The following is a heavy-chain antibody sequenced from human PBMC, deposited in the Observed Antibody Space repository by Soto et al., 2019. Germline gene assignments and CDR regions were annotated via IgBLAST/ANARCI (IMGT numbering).Heavy chain of an antibody. CDR1: GYTFTSYG. CDR2: ISAYNGNT. D-gene: IGHD2-2*01. CDR3: ARGAGYCRSTSCWKVYYYGMDV. Sequence: ASVKVSCKASGYTFTSYGISWVRQAPGQGLEWMGWISAYNGNTNYAQKLQGRVTMTTDTSTSTAYMELRSLRSDDTAVYYCARGAGYCRSTSCWKVYYYGMDVWSQGTTVTVSS. V-gene: IGHV1-18*01. J-gene: IGHJ6*02.